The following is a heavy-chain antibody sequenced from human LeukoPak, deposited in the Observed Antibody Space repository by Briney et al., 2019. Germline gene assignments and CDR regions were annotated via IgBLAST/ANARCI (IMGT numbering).Heavy chain of an antibody. CDR2: ISSSSSYI. V-gene: IGHV3-21*01. Sequence: GGSLRLSCAASGFTFSSYGMSWVRQAPGKGLEWVSSISSSSSYIYYADSVKGRFTISRDNAKNSLYLQMNSLRAEDTAVYYCARDLHFVTGGNYSRWGQGTLVTVSS. CDR1: GFTFSSYG. J-gene: IGHJ4*02. CDR3: ARDLHFVTGGNYSR. D-gene: IGHD1-26*01.